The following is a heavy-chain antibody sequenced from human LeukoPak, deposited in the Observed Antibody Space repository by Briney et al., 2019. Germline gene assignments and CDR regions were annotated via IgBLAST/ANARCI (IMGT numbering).Heavy chain of an antibody. CDR2: MYYNDRT. J-gene: IGHJ5*02. Sequence: SETLSLTCTVSGGSISSYCWSWIRQPPGKGLGWIGYMYYNDRTNYNPSLKTRVTISVDTPKNQFSLKLSSVTAANTPVYNCACGVWYSTARQEGDWFDPWGQGTLVTVSS. D-gene: IGHD1-1*01. CDR1: GGSISSYC. V-gene: IGHV4-59*01. CDR3: ACGVWYSTARQEGDWFDP.